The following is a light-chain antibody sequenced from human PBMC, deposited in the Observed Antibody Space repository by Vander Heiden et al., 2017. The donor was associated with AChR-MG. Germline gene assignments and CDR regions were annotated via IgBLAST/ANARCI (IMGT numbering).Light chain of an antibody. CDR3: DSFSNDRPLL. CDR2: EVS. V-gene: IGLV2-14*01. J-gene: IGLJ3*02. CDR1: SSDVGGYKY. Sequence: QSALTQPASMSGSPGQSITISCTGTSSDVGGYKYVSWYQQHPGKAPKLRGYEVSHRHSGVSNRFSGSKSGNTAYLTISGIQAEDAADYYCDSFSNDRPLLFGGGNRLTV.